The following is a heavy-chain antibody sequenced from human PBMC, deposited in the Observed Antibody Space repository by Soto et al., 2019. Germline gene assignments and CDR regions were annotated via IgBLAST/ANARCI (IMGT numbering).Heavy chain of an antibody. Sequence: GASVKVSCKTSGLTFNVYGIHWVRQAPGQGLEWMGGLIPIYDEPNYAQKFQGRVTITADKSTATVYLELNSLRSEDTAVYFCARVRDPHLDHYGLDVWGQGTTVTVSS. J-gene: IGHJ6*02. CDR3: ARVRDPHLDHYGLDV. CDR1: GLTFNVYG. CDR2: LIPIYDEP. V-gene: IGHV1-69*06.